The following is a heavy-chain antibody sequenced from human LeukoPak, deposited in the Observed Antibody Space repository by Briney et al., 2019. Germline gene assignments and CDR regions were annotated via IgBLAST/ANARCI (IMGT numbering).Heavy chain of an antibody. CDR1: GDSFSAYS. J-gene: IGHJ5*02. CDR3: TRERSTPGINWFDP. V-gene: IGHV4-34*01. D-gene: IGHD2-2*01. Sequence: NPSETLSLTCAVYGDSFSAYSWNWIRQSPGKGLEWIGEINHSGSTNYNPSLKSRVTISVDTSKNQTSKRQFSLKLNSVTAADTAVYYCTRERSTPGINWFDPWGQGTLVTVSS. CDR2: INHSGST.